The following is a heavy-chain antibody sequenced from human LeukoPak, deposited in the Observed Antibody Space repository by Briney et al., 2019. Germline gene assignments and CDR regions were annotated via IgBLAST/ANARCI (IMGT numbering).Heavy chain of an antibody. V-gene: IGHV3-23*01. Sequence: GGTLRLSCAASGFTFSSYGMSWVRQAPGKGLEWVSAISGSGGSTYYADSVKGRFTISRDNSKNTLYLQVNSLRAEDTAVYYCAKGGRVSSGHYGSGSYLGPGYYYYMDVWGKGTTVTISS. CDR1: GFTFSSYG. D-gene: IGHD3-10*01. J-gene: IGHJ6*03. CDR2: ISGSGGST. CDR3: AKGGRVSSGHYGSGSYLGPGYYYYMDV.